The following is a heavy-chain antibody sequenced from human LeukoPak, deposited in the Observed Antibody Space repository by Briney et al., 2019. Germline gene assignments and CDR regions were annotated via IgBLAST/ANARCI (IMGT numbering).Heavy chain of an antibody. V-gene: IGHV1-2*02. Sequence: ASVKVSCKASGYTFTGYYMHWVRQAPGQGLEWMGWINPNSGGTNYAQKFRGRVTMTRDTSISTAYMELSRLRSDDTAVYYCARDRVFELYYYYYMDVWGKGTTVTVSS. J-gene: IGHJ6*03. D-gene: IGHD6-13*01. CDR3: ARDRVFELYYYYYMDV. CDR2: INPNSGGT. CDR1: GYTFTGYY.